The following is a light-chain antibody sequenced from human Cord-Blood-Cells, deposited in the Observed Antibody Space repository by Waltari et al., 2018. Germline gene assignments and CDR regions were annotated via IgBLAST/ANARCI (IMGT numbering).Light chain of an antibody. CDR1: QSVLYSSNNKNY. CDR2: WAS. V-gene: IGKV4-1*01. J-gene: IGKJ4*01. CDR3: QQYYSTPFT. Sequence: DIVMTQSPDSLAVSLGERATINCKSSQSVLYSSNNKNYLAWYQQKPGQPPKLLIYWASTRESGVPDRCSGSGSGTEFTRTIIRLQAEDVAVYYCQQYYSTPFTFGGGTKVEIK.